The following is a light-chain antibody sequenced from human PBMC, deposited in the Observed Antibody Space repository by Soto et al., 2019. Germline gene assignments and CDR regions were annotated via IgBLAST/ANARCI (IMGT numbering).Light chain of an antibody. Sequence: ALTQPASVSGSPGQSITISCTGSVSDVGSFGPVSWYQQHPGQVPKLIIYEGNRRPSGVSSRFSGSKSGNTASLTISGLQAEDEADYYCCSYAGARTYVFGAGTKVTVL. J-gene: IGLJ1*01. CDR1: VSDVGSFGP. CDR3: CSYAGARTYV. CDR2: EGN. V-gene: IGLV2-23*01.